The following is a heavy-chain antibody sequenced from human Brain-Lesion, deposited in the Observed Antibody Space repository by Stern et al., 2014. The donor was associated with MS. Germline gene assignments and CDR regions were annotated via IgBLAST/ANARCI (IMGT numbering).Heavy chain of an antibody. D-gene: IGHD1-26*01. CDR3: ATLSPGAGGNYYRHFDY. CDR2: FDPEDGET. J-gene: IGHJ4*02. Sequence: QVQLVQSGAEVKKPGASVKVSCKVSGYTLTELYMHWVRQAPRKGLEWMGGFDPEDGETIYAQKFQGRVTMTGDTSTNKDYMELSSLRAEDTAVYYCATLSPGAGGNYYRHFDYWGQGTLVTVSS. V-gene: IGHV1-24*01. CDR1: GYTLTELY.